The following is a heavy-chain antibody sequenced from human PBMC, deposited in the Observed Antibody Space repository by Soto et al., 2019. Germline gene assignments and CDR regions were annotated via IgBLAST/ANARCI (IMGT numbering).Heavy chain of an antibody. J-gene: IGHJ2*01. Sequence: EVQLLESGGGLARPGGSLRLSCVASGFTFSDYAMTWVSQDPGKGLEWVATISATGGNIEYTDSLKGRFTISRDNSKNTLFLQLNGLTSDDTAVHYCAKVAGGLGYFDRWGRGALVTVSS. CDR2: ISATGGNI. CDR1: GFTFSDYA. D-gene: IGHD3-16*01. V-gene: IGHV3-23*01. CDR3: AKVAGGLGYFDR.